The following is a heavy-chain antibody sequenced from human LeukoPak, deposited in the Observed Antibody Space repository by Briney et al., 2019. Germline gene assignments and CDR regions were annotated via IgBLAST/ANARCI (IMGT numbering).Heavy chain of an antibody. J-gene: IGHJ4*02. CDR3: ARHPEGCSGGSCFIDY. CDR2: IYYSGST. D-gene: IGHD2-15*01. Sequence: SETLSLTCTVSGGSISSYYWSWIRQPPGKGLEWIGYIYYSGSTNYNPSLKSRVTISVDTSKNQFSLKLSPVTAADTAVYYCARHPEGCSGGSCFIDYWGQGTLVTVSS. V-gene: IGHV4-59*08. CDR1: GGSISSYY.